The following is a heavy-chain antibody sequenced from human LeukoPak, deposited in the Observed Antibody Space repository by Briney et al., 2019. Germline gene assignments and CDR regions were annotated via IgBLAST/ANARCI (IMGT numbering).Heavy chain of an antibody. CDR1: GGSFTGFY. CDR3: ASVVTGSLSGFDI. V-gene: IGHV4-59*01. D-gene: IGHD3-10*01. CDR2: IYYSGST. Sequence: PSETLSLTCVVYGGSFTGFYWSWIRPPPGKGRGWIGYIYYSGSTNYNPSLKSRVTILVDTSKNQFSLKLSSVTAADTAVYYCASVVTGSLSGFDIWGQGTMVTVSS. J-gene: IGHJ3*02.